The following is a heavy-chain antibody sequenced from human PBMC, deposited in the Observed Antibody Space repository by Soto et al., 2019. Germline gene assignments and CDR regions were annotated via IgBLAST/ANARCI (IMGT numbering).Heavy chain of an antibody. J-gene: IGHJ3*02. CDR2: IIPIFGTA. D-gene: IGHD2-21*01. CDR1: GGTFSSYA. Sequence: QVQLVQSGAEVKKPGSSVKVSCKASGGTFSSYAISWVRQAPGQGLEWMGGIIPIFGTANYAQKFQGRVTSTADESATTAYMERSSLRSEDTAVYYCARCGQPMVYDAFDIWGQGTMVTVSS. V-gene: IGHV1-69*12. CDR3: ARCGQPMVYDAFDI.